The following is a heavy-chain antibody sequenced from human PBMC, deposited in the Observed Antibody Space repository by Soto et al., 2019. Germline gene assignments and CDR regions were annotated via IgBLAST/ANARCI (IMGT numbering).Heavy chain of an antibody. Sequence: SETLSLPCTVSGGSISSSRYYWGWIRQPPGKGLEWIGSIYYSGSTYYNPSLKSRVTISVDTSKNQFSLKLSSVTAADTAVYYCASMASSGWYGEQAFDIWGQGTMVTGSS. V-gene: IGHV4-39*01. D-gene: IGHD6-19*01. J-gene: IGHJ3*02. CDR3: ASMASSGWYGEQAFDI. CDR1: GGSISSSRYY. CDR2: IYYSGST.